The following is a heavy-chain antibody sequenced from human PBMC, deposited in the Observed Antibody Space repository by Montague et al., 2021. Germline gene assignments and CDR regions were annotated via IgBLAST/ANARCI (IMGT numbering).Heavy chain of an antibody. D-gene: IGHD1-26*01. CDR3: ARGGGGYLDY. CDR2: LLYDGNNE. V-gene: IGHV3-30-3*01. Sequence: SLRLSCAASGFTFSTYNIHWVRQAPGMGLEWVAALLYDGNNEYYADSVKGRFTFSRDNSKNTLYLQMNSLRAEDTAVYYCARGGGGYLDYWGQGTLVTVSS. J-gene: IGHJ4*03. CDR1: GFTFSTYN.